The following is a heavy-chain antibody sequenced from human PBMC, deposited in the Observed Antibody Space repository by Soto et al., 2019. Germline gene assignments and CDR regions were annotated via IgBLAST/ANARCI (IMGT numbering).Heavy chain of an antibody. CDR2: IYPGDSDT. Sequence: SLRNSSKGSGYSFTSYWIGWVSQMPGKGLEWMGIIYPGDSDTRYSPSFQGQVTISADKSISTAYLQWSSLKASDTAMYYCARAGYCSGGSCSSAGYYYFYYMDVWGKGTTVTVSS. D-gene: IGHD2-15*01. CDR1: GYSFTSYW. J-gene: IGHJ6*03. CDR3: ARAGYCSGGSCSSAGYYYFYYMDV. V-gene: IGHV5-51*01.